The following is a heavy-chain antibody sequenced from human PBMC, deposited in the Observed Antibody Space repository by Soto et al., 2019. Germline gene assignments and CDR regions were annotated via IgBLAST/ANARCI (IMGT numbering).Heavy chain of an antibody. Sequence: SETLSLTCSVSGGSISSSSYYWGWIRQPPGKGLEWIGSIYSSGSTYYSPSLKSRVTISVDTSKNQFSLKLSSVTAADTAVYYCASRITFDYWGQGTLVTVSS. CDR3: ASRITFDY. D-gene: IGHD3-16*01. J-gene: IGHJ4*02. CDR1: GGSISSSSYY. V-gene: IGHV4-39*01. CDR2: IYSSGST.